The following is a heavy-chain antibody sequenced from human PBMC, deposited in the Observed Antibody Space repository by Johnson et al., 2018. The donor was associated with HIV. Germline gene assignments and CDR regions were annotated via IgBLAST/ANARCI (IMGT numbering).Heavy chain of an antibody. D-gene: IGHD1-26*01. CDR3: APRGRVGGSYGDAFDI. Sequence: VQLVESGGGLIQPGGSLRVSCAASGFTVSSNYMSWVRQAPGKGLEWVSVLYSDGATYYPASVKGRFPIYRDNSKNTLYLQMNSLRAEDTAVYYCAPRGRVGGSYGDAFDIWGQGTMVTVSS. CDR1: GFTVSSNY. V-gene: IGHV3-66*03. J-gene: IGHJ3*02. CDR2: LYSDGAT.